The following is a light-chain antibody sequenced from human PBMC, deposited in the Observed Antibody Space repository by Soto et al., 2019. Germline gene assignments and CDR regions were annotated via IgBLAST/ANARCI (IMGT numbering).Light chain of an antibody. CDR2: GAS. Sequence: ELVMTQSPATLSVSPGERATPSCRASQSVSSNLAWYQQKPGQAPGLFIYGASTRATGIPARFSGSGSGTEFTLTIRSLQSEDLAVYYCQKYNNWPAITFGKGTRLEIK. V-gene: IGKV3D-15*01. CDR3: QKYNNWPAIT. CDR1: QSVSSN. J-gene: IGKJ5*01.